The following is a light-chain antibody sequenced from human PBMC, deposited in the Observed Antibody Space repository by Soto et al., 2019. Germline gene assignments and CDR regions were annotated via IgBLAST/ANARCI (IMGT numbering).Light chain of an antibody. CDR1: SSDVGGYNY. CDR3: SSSTSRSTYV. J-gene: IGLJ1*01. CDR2: DVS. Sequence: QSALTQPASVSGSPGQSITISCTGTSSDVGGYNYVSWYQQHPGEAPKLMIYDVSNRPSGVSNRFSGSKSGNTASLTISGLQAEDEADYYCSSSTSRSTYVFGSGTKVT. V-gene: IGLV2-14*03.